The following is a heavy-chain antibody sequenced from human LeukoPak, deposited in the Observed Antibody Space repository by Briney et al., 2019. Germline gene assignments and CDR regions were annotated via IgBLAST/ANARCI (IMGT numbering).Heavy chain of an antibody. CDR3: ARDRGSSWYPYYFDY. CDR2: ISAYNGNT. Sequence: EASVKVSCKASGGTFTSYGISWVRQAPGQGLEWMGWISAYNGNTNYAQKLQGRVTMTTDTSTSTAYMELRSLRSDDTAVYYCARDRGSSWYPYYFDYWGQGTLVTVSS. V-gene: IGHV1-18*01. CDR1: GGTFTSYG. D-gene: IGHD6-13*01. J-gene: IGHJ4*02.